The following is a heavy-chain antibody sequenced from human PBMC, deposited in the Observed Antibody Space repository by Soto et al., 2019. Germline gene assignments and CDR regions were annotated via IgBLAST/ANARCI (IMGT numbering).Heavy chain of an antibody. J-gene: IGHJ4*01. D-gene: IGHD6-19*01. V-gene: IGHV3-13*01. CDR2: IGTAGDT. CDR3: VRAPEQRPIDF. CDR1: GFTFSSYD. Sequence: GGSLRLSCAASGFTFSSYDMHWVRQATGKGLEWVSAIGTAGDTYCPGSVKGRFTISRENAKNSLYLQMNSLRAGDTAVYYCVRAPEQRPIDFWGHGSLVTVSS.